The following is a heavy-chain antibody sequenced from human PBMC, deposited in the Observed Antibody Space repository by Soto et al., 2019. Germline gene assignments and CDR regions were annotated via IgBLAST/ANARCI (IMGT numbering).Heavy chain of an antibody. CDR3: ARDDTVTTYDAFDI. D-gene: IGHD4-17*01. Sequence: PGGSLRLSCAASGFTFSSYSMNWVRQAPGKGLEWVSSISSSSSYIYYADSVKGRFTISRDNAKNSLYLQMNSLRAEDTAVYYCARDDTVTTYDAFDIWGQGTMVTVSS. CDR1: GFTFSSYS. V-gene: IGHV3-21*01. J-gene: IGHJ3*02. CDR2: ISSSSSYI.